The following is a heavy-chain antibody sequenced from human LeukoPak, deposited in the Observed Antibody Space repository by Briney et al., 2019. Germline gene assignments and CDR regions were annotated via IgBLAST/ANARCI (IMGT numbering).Heavy chain of an antibody. J-gene: IGHJ4*02. V-gene: IGHV1-46*01. CDR3: ARDQEAFAY. CDR1: GYSFTSNY. Sequence: ASVKVSCKASGYSFTSNYIHWVRQAPGQGLEWMGMIYPRDGSTSYAQKFQGRVTVTRDTSTSTVHMELSGLRSEDTAVYYCARDQEAFAYGGQGTLVTVSS. CDR2: IYPRDGST.